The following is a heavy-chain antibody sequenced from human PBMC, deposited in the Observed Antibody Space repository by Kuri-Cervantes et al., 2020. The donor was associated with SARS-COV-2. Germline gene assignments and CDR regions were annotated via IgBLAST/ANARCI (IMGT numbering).Heavy chain of an antibody. V-gene: IGHV6-1*01. D-gene: IGHD3-3*01. CDR2: TYYRSKWYN. CDR3: ARDRSIFGVVTPRMDYYYGMDV. J-gene: IGHJ6*02. CDR1: GDSVSSNSAA. Sequence: SQTLSLTCAISGDSVSSNSAAWNWIRQSPSRGLEWLGRTYYRSKWYNDYAVSVKSRITINPDTSKNQFSLQLNSVTPEDTAVYYCARDRSIFGVVTPRMDYYYGMDVWGQGTMVTVSS.